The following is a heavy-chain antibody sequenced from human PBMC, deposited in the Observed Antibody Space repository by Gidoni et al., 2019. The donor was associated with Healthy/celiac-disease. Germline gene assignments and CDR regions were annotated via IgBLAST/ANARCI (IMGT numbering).Heavy chain of an antibody. CDR2: IYTSGST. Sequence: QVQLQESGPGLVKPLETLSLTCTVSGGPISSYYWRWIRQPAGKGLEWIGRIYTSGSTNYNPSLKSRVTMSVDTSKNQFSLKLSSVTAADTAVYYCARGSEQWLVRRYFDYWGQGTLVTVSS. CDR1: GGPISSYY. CDR3: ARGSEQWLVRRYFDY. V-gene: IGHV4-4*07. J-gene: IGHJ4*02. D-gene: IGHD6-19*01.